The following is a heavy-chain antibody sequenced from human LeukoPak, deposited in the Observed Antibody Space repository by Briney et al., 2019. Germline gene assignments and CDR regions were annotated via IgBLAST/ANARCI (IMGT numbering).Heavy chain of an antibody. CDR2: INPKNGDT. V-gene: IGHV1-2*02. Sequence: ASVKVSCKASGYNFSGFYINWVRQAPGQGLEWMGWINPKNGDTHYAQDFLGRVTMTRDTSISTAYMELSRLTSDDTAVYYCARDGRLRNGYDNFYIWGQGTLVTVSS. CDR1: GYNFSGFY. D-gene: IGHD5-18*01. CDR3: ARDGRLRNGYDNFYI. J-gene: IGHJ4*02.